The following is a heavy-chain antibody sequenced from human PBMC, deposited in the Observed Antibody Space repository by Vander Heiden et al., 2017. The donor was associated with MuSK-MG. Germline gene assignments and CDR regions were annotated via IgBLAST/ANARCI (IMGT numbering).Heavy chain of an antibody. V-gene: IGHV3-66*01. D-gene: IGHD3-22*01. CDR2: IYSGGST. CDR3: ARDLEYYYDSSGYYDYYYGMDV. J-gene: IGHJ6*02. CDR1: GFTCSSNY. Sequence: EVRLLESGGGMVQTGGYRSLSCEASGFTCSSNYMSWVRQAPEEGLSWVSVIYSGGSTYFADSVKGRFTISRDNSKNTLYLQMNSLRAEDTAVYYCARDLEYYYDSSGYYDYYYGMDVWGQGTTVTVSS.